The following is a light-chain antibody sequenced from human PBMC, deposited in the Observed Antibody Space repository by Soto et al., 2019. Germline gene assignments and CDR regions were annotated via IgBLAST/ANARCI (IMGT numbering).Light chain of an antibody. J-gene: IGKJ1*01. CDR1: ESIDNTY. Sequence: EIVLTQSPGTLSLSPGERATLSCRASESIDNTYLAWYQQAPGQVRRLLIYGASSRATGIPDRFSGSGSGTDFTLTISRLEPEDFAVYYCEQYDNSLTWTFGQGTKVEV. CDR2: GAS. V-gene: IGKV3-20*01. CDR3: EQYDNSLTWT.